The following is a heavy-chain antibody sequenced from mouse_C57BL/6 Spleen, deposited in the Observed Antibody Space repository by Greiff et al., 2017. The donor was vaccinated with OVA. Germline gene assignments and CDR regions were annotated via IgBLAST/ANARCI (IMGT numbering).Heavy chain of an antibody. CDR3: ARSVHYYGSSPRYFDV. D-gene: IGHD1-1*01. CDR2: IDPSDSET. Sequence: QVHVKQPGAELVRPGSSVKLSCKASGYTFTSYWMHWVKQRPIQGLEWIGNIDPSDSETHYNQKFKDKATLTVDKSSSTAYMQLSSLTSEDSAVYYCARSVHYYGSSPRYFDVWGTGTTVTVSS. CDR1: GYTFTSYW. V-gene: IGHV1-52*01. J-gene: IGHJ1*03.